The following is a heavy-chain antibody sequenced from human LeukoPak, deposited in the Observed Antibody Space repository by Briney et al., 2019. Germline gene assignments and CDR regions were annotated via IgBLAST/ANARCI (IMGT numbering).Heavy chain of an antibody. CDR2: IGPDGSLK. Sequence: GGSLRLSCAASGFTLSDHWMRWVRHVPGEGLEWVANIGPDGSLKFYVDSVKGRFTVSRDNAKNSLYLQMNSLRAGDTAIYYCVRVIVVVTAKLDYFDSWGQGTLVTVSS. V-gene: IGHV3-7*01. CDR3: VRVIVVVTAKLDYFDS. J-gene: IGHJ4*02. CDR1: GFTLSDHW. D-gene: IGHD2-21*02.